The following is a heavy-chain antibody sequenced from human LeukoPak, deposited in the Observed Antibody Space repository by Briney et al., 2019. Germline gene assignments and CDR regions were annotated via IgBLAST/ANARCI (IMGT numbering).Heavy chain of an antibody. CDR3: ARLTPVEGFDY. Sequence: SETLSLTCTVSGGSISSYYWSWIRQPPGKGLEWIGYIYYSGSTNYNPSLKSRVTKSVDTSKNQFSLKLSSVTAADTAVYYCARLTPVEGFDYWGQGTLVTVSS. V-gene: IGHV4-59*08. CDR2: IYYSGST. CDR1: GGSISSYY. D-gene: IGHD4-23*01. J-gene: IGHJ4*02.